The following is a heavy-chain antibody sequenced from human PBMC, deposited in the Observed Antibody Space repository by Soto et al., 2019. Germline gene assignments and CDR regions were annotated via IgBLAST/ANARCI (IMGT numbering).Heavy chain of an antibody. CDR3: ARAEDDYGDQDHFDF. D-gene: IGHD4-17*01. CDR2: IGGSGYST. CDR1: GFAFSSYA. V-gene: IGHV3-23*01. Sequence: EVQLLESGGGLVQPGGSLRLSCAASGFAFSSYAMNWVRQAPGKGLGWVSGIGGSGYSTHYADSVRGRFIISRDNSKNTMYLQMNSLRVEDTAIYYCARAEDDYGDQDHFDFWGQGTLVTVSS. J-gene: IGHJ4*02.